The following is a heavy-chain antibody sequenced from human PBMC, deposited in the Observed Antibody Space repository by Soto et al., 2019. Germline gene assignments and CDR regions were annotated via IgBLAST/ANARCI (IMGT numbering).Heavy chain of an antibody. Sequence: GGSLRLSCAASGFTFSSYGMHWVRQAPGKGLEWVAVISYDGSNKYYADSVKGRFTISRDNSKNTLYLQMNSLRAEDTAVYYCAKDNQLGGTTDYFDYWGQGTLVTVSS. D-gene: IGHD1-1*01. CDR1: GFTFSSYG. CDR3: AKDNQLGGTTDYFDY. V-gene: IGHV3-30*18. CDR2: ISYDGSNK. J-gene: IGHJ4*02.